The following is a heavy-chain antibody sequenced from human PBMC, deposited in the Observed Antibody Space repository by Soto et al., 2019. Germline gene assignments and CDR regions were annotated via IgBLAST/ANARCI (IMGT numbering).Heavy chain of an antibody. Sequence: EVQLLESGGGLVQPGGSLRLSCAASGFTFSNYAMSWVRQAPGKGLEWVSGISGSGGTIYYADSVKGRFTISRDNSKKTLYLQMNSLRAEDTAIYFCATDQVGACRYYYGMDVWGQGTTVTVSS. CDR2: ISGSGGTI. CDR3: ATDQVGACRYYYGMDV. CDR1: GFTFSNYA. J-gene: IGHJ6*02. D-gene: IGHD1-26*01. V-gene: IGHV3-23*01.